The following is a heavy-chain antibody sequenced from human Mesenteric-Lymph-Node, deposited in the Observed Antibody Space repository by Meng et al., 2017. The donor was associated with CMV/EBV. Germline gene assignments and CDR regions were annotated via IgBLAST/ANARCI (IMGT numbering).Heavy chain of an antibody. CDR2: ISGTTGSI. Sequence: GESLKISCAASGFTVSSNYMSWVRQAPGKGLQWVSVISGTTGSIYYADSVKGRFTISRDNSKNTLYLQMNSLRADDTAVYYCAKEGGNPDIVFDYWGQGTLVTVSS. J-gene: IGHJ4*02. D-gene: IGHD2-15*01. CDR1: GFTVSSNY. V-gene: IGHV3-23*01. CDR3: AKEGGNPDIVFDY.